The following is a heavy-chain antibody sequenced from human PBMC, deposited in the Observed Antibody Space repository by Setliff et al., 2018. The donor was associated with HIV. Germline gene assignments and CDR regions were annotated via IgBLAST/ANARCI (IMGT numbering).Heavy chain of an antibody. J-gene: IGHJ4*02. Sequence: GGSLRLSCAASGFTFSNYAMSWVRQAPGKGLEWVSAILSTGERTFYADSVKGRFTISRDNSKNTIFLQMNGMRGDDTAIYYCVRDTEVSSSWSFDYWGQGTLVTVSS. V-gene: IGHV3-23*01. CDR3: VRDTEVSSSWSFDY. CDR1: GFTFSNYA. CDR2: ILSTGERT. D-gene: IGHD6-13*01.